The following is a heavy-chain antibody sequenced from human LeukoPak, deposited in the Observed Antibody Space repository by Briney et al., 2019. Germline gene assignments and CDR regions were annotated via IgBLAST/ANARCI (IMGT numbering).Heavy chain of an antibody. V-gene: IGHV3-21*01. CDR3: ARGRRAHCSSTSCYPTTHYYFDY. Sequence: PGGSLRLSCAASGFTFSSYSMNWVRQAPGKGLEWVSSISSSSSYIYYADSVKGRFTISRDNAKNSLYLQMNSLRAEDTAVYYCARGRRAHCSSTSCYPTTHYYFDYWGQGTLVTVSS. CDR2: ISSSSSYI. CDR1: GFTFSSYS. D-gene: IGHD2-2*01. J-gene: IGHJ4*02.